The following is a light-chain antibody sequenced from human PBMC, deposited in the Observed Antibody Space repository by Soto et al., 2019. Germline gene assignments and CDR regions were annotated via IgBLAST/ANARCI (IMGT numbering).Light chain of an antibody. CDR1: ESVSSSF. V-gene: IGKV3-20*01. Sequence: EIMLTQSPGTLSLSPGERATLSCRASESVSSSFLAWYQQKPGQAPRLLIYGASRRATGITERFSGSGSGTDFTLTISRLEPGDFAVYYCQLYGNSPALTFGGGTKVELK. J-gene: IGKJ4*01. CDR2: GAS. CDR3: QLYGNSPALT.